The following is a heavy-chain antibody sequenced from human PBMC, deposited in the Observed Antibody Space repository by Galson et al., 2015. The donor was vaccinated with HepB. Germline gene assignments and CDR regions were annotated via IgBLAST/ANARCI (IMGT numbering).Heavy chain of an antibody. Sequence: SLRLSCAASGFTFRSYGMHWVRQAPGKGLEWVAIIWYDGSNKYYTDSVKGRFTISRDNPKNMLYLQMNSLRAEDTAVYYCASHQGSWEAFDIWGQGTMVTVSS. V-gene: IGHV3-33*01. D-gene: IGHD1-26*01. CDR2: IWYDGSNK. J-gene: IGHJ3*02. CDR1: GFTFRSYG. CDR3: ASHQGSWEAFDI.